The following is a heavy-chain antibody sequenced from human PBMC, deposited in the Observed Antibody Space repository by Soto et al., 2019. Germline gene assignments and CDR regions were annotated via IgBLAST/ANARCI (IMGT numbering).Heavy chain of an antibody. V-gene: IGHV3-23*01. Sequence: GGSLRLSCAASGFTFSSYAMNWVRQAPGKGLEWVSVIGGGRGRTYYADSVKDRFTISRDNPKNTLYLQMHSLRADDTAVYYCAKGMGDVASVLGDYWGQGTLVTVSS. CDR2: IGGGRGRT. CDR3: AKGMGDVASVLGDY. D-gene: IGHD2-21*02. J-gene: IGHJ4*02. CDR1: GFTFSSYA.